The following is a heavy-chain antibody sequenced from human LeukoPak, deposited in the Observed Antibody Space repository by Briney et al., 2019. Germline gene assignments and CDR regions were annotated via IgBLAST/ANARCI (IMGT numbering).Heavy chain of an antibody. CDR3: ARGADIVVVPGSDYYYMDV. D-gene: IGHD2-2*01. CDR1: GFTFSSYA. J-gene: IGHJ6*03. CDR2: ISYDGSNK. Sequence: PGGSLRLSCAASGFTFSSYAMHWVRQAPGKGLEWVAVISYDGSNKYYADSVKGRFTISRDNSKNTLYLQMNSLRAEDTAVYYCARGADIVVVPGSDYYYMDVWGKGTTVTVSS. V-gene: IGHV3-30-3*01.